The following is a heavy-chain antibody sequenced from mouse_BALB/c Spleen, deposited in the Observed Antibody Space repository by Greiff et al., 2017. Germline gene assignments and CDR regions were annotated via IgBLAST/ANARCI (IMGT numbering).Heavy chain of an antibody. CDR3: ARGDYGLWFAY. V-gene: IGHV3-6*02. Sequence: EVQLQESGPGLVKPSQSLSLTCSVTGYSITSGYYWNWIRQFPGNKLEWMGYISYDGSNNYNTSLKNRISITRDTSKNQFFLKLNSVTTEDTATYYCARGDYGLWFAYWGQGTLVTVSA. D-gene: IGHD1-2*01. CDR2: ISYDGSN. CDR1: GYSITSGYY. J-gene: IGHJ3*01.